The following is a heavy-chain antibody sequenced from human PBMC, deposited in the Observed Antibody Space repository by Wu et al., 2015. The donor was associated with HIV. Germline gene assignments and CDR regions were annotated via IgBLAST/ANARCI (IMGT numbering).Heavy chain of an antibody. V-gene: IGHV1-18*01. D-gene: IGHD4-23*01. Sequence: QVRLVQSGAEVKKPGASVKVSCKTSGYNFIKYGITWVRQAPGQGLEWMGWISVHNGHTEHAQKVQDRVTITADESTSTAHMELSSLRSEDTAVYYCAKTDGLVDGGNSGYDYWGQGTLVTVSS. CDR2: ISVHNGHT. CDR3: AKTDGLVDGGNSGYDY. CDR1: GYNFIKYG. J-gene: IGHJ4*02.